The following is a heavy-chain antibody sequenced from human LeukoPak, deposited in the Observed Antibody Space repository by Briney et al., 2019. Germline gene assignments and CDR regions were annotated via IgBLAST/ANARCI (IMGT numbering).Heavy chain of an antibody. CDR3: ARAQAAAGRNWFDP. Sequence: GGSLRLSCAASGFTFSSYGMIWVRQAPGKGLEWVSGISDTTYYADSVKGRFTISRDNSKSMLYLQMNSLRIEDTATYYCARAQAAAGRNWFDPWGQGALVTVSS. CDR1: GFTFSSYG. J-gene: IGHJ5*02. V-gene: IGHV3-23*01. CDR2: ISDTT. D-gene: IGHD6-13*01.